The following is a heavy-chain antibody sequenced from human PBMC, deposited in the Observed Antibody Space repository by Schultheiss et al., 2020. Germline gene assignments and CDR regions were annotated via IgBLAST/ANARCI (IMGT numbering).Heavy chain of an antibody. CDR2: IYSDASA. V-gene: IGHV3-66*01. D-gene: IGHD2-2*01. Sequence: GGSLRLSCAASRFTISKNYMSWVRQAPGKGLEWVSVIYSDASAYYADSVKGRFTISRDNSKNTLYLQMNSLRAEDTAVYYCMTPVVIQPRWGQGTLVTVSS. CDR3: MTPVVIQPR. J-gene: IGHJ4*02. CDR1: RFTISKNY.